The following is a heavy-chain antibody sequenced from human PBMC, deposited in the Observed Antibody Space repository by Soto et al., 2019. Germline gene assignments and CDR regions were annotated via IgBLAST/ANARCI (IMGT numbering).Heavy chain of an antibody. Sequence: GASVKVSCKASGYTFTSYAMHWVRQAPGQRLEWMGWINAGNGNTKYSQKFQGRVTITRDTSASTAYMELSSLRSEDTAVYYCARAVAVAADFDYWGQGTLVPVSS. J-gene: IGHJ4*02. D-gene: IGHD6-19*01. CDR3: ARAVAVAADFDY. V-gene: IGHV1-3*01. CDR2: INAGNGNT. CDR1: GYTFTSYA.